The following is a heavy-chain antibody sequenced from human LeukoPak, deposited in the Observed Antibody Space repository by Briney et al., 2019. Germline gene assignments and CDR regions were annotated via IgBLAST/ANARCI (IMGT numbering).Heavy chain of an antibody. Sequence: SEALSLTCTVSGGSISSGGYYWSWIRQPPGKGLEWIGYIYHSGSTYYNPSLKSRVTISVDRSKNQFSLKLSSVTAADTAVYYCARGGSSWLFDYWGQGTLVTVSS. D-gene: IGHD6-13*01. V-gene: IGHV4-30-2*01. J-gene: IGHJ4*02. CDR3: ARGGSSWLFDY. CDR2: IYHSGST. CDR1: GGSISSGGYY.